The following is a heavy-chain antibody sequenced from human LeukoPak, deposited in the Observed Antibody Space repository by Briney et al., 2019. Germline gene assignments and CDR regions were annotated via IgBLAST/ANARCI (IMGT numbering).Heavy chain of an antibody. CDR1: GGSISSGGYY. D-gene: IGHD2-15*01. V-gene: IGHV4-61*08. CDR3: ARGGYCSGGSCLDY. Sequence: SETLSLTCTVSGGSISSGGYYWSWIRQHPGKGLEWIGHIYYSGSTNYNPSLKSRVTISVDTSKNQFSLKLSSVTAADTAVYYCARGGYCSGGSCLDYWGQGTLVTVSS. CDR2: IYYSGST. J-gene: IGHJ4*02.